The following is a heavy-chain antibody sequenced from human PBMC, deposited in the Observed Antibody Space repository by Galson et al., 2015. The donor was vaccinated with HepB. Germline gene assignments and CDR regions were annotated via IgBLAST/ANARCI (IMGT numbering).Heavy chain of an antibody. CDR2: ISYDGSNK. D-gene: IGHD3-10*01. CDR3: AKEPPTAIGVNAEYFQH. J-gene: IGHJ1*01. V-gene: IGHV3-30*18. CDR1: GFTFSSYG. Sequence: SLRLSCAASGFTFSSYGMHWVRQAPGKGLEWVAVISYDGSNKYYADSVKGRFTISRDNSKNTLYLQMNSLRAEDTAVYYCAKEPPTAIGVNAEYFQHWGQGTLVTVSS.